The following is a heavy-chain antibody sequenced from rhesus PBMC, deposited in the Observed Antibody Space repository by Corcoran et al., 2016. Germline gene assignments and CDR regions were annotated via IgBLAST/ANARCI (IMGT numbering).Heavy chain of an antibody. Sequence: QVQLQESGPGLVKPSETLSLTCAVSGGSISSGYYYWSWIRHPPGKGLEWIGYITYSGSTSYNPSLNSRVTISRDTSKNQFSLKLSSVTAADTAVYYCASQPYSGSWNYFDYWGQGVLVTVSS. CDR2: ITYSGST. D-gene: IGHD6-25*01. CDR3: ASQPYSGSWNYFDY. J-gene: IGHJ4*01. V-gene: IGHV4-122*02. CDR1: GGSISSGYYY.